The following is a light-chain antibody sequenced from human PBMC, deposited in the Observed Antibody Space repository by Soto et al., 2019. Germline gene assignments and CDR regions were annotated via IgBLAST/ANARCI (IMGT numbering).Light chain of an antibody. CDR2: ANN. CDR3: QSYDPTLNVV. V-gene: IGLV1-40*01. J-gene: IGLJ2*01. CDR1: NSNVGGGYD. Sequence: QSVLTQPPSVSGAPGQTVTISCTGSNSNVGGGYDVHWYQQLPRSAPKLLIYANNNRPSGVPDRFSGSKSGTSASLAITGLQAEDEADYYCQSYDPTLNVVFGGGTKLTVL.